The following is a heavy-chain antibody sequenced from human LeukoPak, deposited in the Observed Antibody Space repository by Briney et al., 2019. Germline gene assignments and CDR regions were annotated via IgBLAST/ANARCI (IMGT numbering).Heavy chain of an antibody. V-gene: IGHV1-69*05. CDR1: GGTFSSYA. J-gene: IGHJ4*02. CDR3: ARAPVLRYFDWLQKGSYFDY. CDR2: IIPIFGTA. D-gene: IGHD3-9*01. Sequence: SVKVSCKASGGTFSSYAISWVRRAPGQGLELLGGIIPIFGTATYAQQFQGRVTITTAESTSTSYMELSSLRSEDTAVYYCARAPVLRYFDWLQKGSYFDYWGQGTLVTVSS.